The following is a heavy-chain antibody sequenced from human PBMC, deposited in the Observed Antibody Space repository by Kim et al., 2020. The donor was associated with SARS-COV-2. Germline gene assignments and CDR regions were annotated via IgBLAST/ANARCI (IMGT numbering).Heavy chain of an antibody. V-gene: IGHV3-33*01. D-gene: IGHD6-19*01. J-gene: IGHJ3*02. CDR3: ARDQSVAGTAGAFDI. CDR2: IWYDGSNK. CDR1: GFTFSSYG. Sequence: GGSLRLSCAASGFTFSSYGMHWVRQAPGKGLEWVAVIWYDGSNKYYADSVKGRFTISRDNSKNTLYLQMNSLRAEDTAVYYCARDQSVAGTAGAFDIWGQGTMVTVSS.